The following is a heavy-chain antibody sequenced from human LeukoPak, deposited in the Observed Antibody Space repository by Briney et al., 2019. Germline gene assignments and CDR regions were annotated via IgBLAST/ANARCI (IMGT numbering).Heavy chain of an antibody. CDR3: TKNTHDY. J-gene: IGHJ4*02. CDR2: IKGDGSGK. D-gene: IGHD1/OR15-1a*01. Sequence: GESLTLSCAASGFTFSGSWMSRVRQAPGKGLEWVATIKGDGSGKFYVDSVKGRFAISRDDAKSSLFLQMDSLRSEDTAVYYCTKNTHDYWGQGTLVTVSS. V-gene: IGHV3-7*01. CDR1: GFTFSGSW.